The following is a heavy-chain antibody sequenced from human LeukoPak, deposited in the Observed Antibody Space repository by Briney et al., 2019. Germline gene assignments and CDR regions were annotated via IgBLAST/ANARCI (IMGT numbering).Heavy chain of an antibody. J-gene: IGHJ4*02. D-gene: IGHD3-22*01. CDR3: ARDPDSNYYDSSGYPFDY. CDR1: GYTFTSYY. V-gene: IGHV1-46*01. Sequence: ASVKVSCKASGYTFTSYYMHWVRQAPGQGLEWMGIINPSGGSTSYAQKFQGRVTMTRDMSTSTVYMELSSLRSEDTAVYYCARDPDSNYYDSSGYPFDYWGQGTLVTVSS. CDR2: INPSGGST.